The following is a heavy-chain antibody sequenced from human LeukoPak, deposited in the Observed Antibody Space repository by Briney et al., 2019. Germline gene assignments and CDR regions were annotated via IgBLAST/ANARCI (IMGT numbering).Heavy chain of an antibody. J-gene: IGHJ4*02. V-gene: IGHV3-48*03. CDR3: GRSGFCNSVSCYGLDL. Sequence: QAAGSLRLSCAASGFSFSSYEMNWVRQGPGKGLEWVSYISSSGKTIYYADSVKGRFTISRDNAKNSLFLQMNSLRAEDTAVYYCGRSGFCNSVSCYGLDLWGQGTLVTVSS. D-gene: IGHD2-2*01. CDR2: ISSSGKTI. CDR1: GFSFSSYE.